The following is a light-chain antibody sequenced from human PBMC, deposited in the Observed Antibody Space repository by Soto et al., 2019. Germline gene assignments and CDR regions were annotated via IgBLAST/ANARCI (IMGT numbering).Light chain of an antibody. CDR2: KAS. CDR1: QNINTW. CDR3: QQYEAYPHT. V-gene: IGKV1-5*03. J-gene: IGKJ4*01. Sequence: DIQMTQSPSTLSASVGDRVTITCRASQNINTWLAWYQQKPGKAPYLLIYKASNLQSGVPSRFSSSASGTEFTLTISRLQPDDIATYYCQQYEAYPHTYGGGTKVEI.